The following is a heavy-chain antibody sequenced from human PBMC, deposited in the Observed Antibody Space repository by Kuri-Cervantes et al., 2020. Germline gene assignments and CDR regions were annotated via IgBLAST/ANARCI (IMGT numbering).Heavy chain of an antibody. D-gene: IGHD6-13*01. CDR1: GGSISSYY. CDR3: ARGGYSSSWYISGTKNWFDP. Sequence: SETLSLTRTVSGGSISSYYWSWIRQPPGKGLEWIGYIYYSGSTNYNPSLKSRVTISVDTSKNQFSLKLSSVTAADTAVYYCARGGYSSSWYISGTKNWFDPWGQGTLVTVSS. CDR2: IYYSGST. V-gene: IGHV4-59*01. J-gene: IGHJ5*02.